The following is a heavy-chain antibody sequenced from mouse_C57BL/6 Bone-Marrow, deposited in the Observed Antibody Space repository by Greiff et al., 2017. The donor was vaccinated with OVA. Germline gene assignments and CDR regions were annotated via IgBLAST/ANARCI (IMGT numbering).Heavy chain of an antibody. CDR2: IYPGSGST. J-gene: IGHJ3*01. CDR1: GYTFTSYW. CDR3: ARNGAYSNYGFAY. V-gene: IGHV1-55*01. Sequence: VQVQQPGAELVKPGASVKMSCKASGYTFTSYWIPWVKQRPGQGLEWIGDIYPGSGSTNYNEKFKSKATLTVDKSSSPAYMQLSSLTSEDSAVYDGARNGAYSNYGFAYWGKGTLVTVSA. D-gene: IGHD2-5*01.